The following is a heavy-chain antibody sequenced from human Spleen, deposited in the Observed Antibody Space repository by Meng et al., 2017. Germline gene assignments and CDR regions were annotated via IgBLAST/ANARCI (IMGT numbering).Heavy chain of an antibody. J-gene: IGHJ4*02. V-gene: IGHV3-21*01. Sequence: GESLKISCAASGFTFSSYAMHWVRQAPGKGLQWVSFISESGSYTTYADSVEGRFTLSRDNAKNSLYLQMDSLRVEDTAVYYCATPQCSGGNCPLDSWGQGTLVTVSS. CDR3: ATPQCSGGNCPLDS. CDR1: GFTFSSYA. CDR2: ISESGSYT. D-gene: IGHD2-15*01.